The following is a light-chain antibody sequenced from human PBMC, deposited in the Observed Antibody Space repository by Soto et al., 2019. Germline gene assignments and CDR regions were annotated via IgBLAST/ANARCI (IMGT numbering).Light chain of an antibody. CDR2: DVT. J-gene: IGLJ2*01. CDR1: SSDVGDFNY. Sequence: QSALTQPASVSGSPGRSVTISCTGTSSDVGDFNYVSWYQHLPGRAPKLIIYDVTNRPSGISYRFSASKSGRTASLTISGLQAEDEADDYCSSYSSSTTHVVFGGATKLTVL. V-gene: IGLV2-14*03. CDR3: SSYSSSTTHVV.